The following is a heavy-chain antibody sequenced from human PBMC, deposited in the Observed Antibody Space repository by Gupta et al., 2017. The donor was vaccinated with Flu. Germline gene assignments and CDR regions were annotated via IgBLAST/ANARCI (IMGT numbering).Heavy chain of an antibody. D-gene: IGHD2-15*01. Sequence: GFNFSGHFMHWVRQAPGQGLVWVARIRFDGTATSYADSVKGRFTISRDNAKNTLYLQMNSLSPEDTALYYCAREVVNNRLDPWGQGTLVTVAS. CDR2: IRFDGTAT. J-gene: IGHJ5*02. V-gene: IGHV3-74*01. CDR3: AREVVNNRLDP. CDR1: GFNFSGHF.